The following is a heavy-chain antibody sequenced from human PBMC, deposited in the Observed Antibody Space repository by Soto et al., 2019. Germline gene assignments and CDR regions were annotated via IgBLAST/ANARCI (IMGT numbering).Heavy chain of an antibody. CDR2: IYHSGST. J-gene: IGHJ4*02. CDR1: GGSISRSNW. D-gene: IGHD3-9*01. V-gene: IGHV4-4*02. Sequence: SETLSLTCAVSGGSISRSNWWSWVRQPPGKGLEWIGEIYHSGSTNYHPSLKSRVTISVDKSKNQFSLKLTSLTAADTAVYYCARSITFDWLFFDNWGQGSLVPVYS. CDR3: ARSITFDWLFFDN.